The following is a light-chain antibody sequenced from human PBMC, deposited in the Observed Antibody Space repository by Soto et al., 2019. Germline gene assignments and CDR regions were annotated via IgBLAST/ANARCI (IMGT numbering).Light chain of an antibody. Sequence: QSVLTQPPSASGSPGQSVTISCTGTSSDVGGYNYVSWYQQYPGRAPKLIIYEVTKRPSGVPDRFSGSKSGNTASLTVSGLQAEDEADYGCSSYAASNNFYFVFGGGTKLTVL. CDR1: SSDVGGYNY. CDR2: EVT. V-gene: IGLV2-8*01. CDR3: SSYAASNNFYFV. J-gene: IGLJ3*02.